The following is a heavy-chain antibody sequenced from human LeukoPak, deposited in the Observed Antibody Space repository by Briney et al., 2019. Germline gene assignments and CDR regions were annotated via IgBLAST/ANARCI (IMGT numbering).Heavy chain of an antibody. J-gene: IGHJ4*02. D-gene: IGHD6-19*01. V-gene: IGHV3-48*04. Sequence: GGSLRLSCAASGFTFSNYWMNWVRQAPGKGLEWVSYISSSGSTIYYADSVKGRFTISRDNAKNSLSLQMNSLRAEDTAVYYCARDSGWLSDQWGQGTLVTVSS. CDR2: ISSSGSTI. CDR1: GFTFSNYW. CDR3: ARDSGWLSDQ.